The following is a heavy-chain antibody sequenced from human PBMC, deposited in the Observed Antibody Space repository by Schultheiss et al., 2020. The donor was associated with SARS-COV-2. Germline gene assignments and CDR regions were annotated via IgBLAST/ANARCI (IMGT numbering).Heavy chain of an antibody. CDR3: ARHCLFGELCGRIDY. Sequence: SETLSLTCTVSGGTISSSSYYWGWIRQPPGKGLEWIGSIYYSGSTYYNPSLKSRVTISVDTSKNQFSLKLSSVTAADTAVYYCARHCLFGELCGRIDYWGQGTLVTVSS. V-gene: IGHV4-39*01. CDR1: GGTISSSSYY. J-gene: IGHJ4*02. CDR2: IYYSGST. D-gene: IGHD3-10*02.